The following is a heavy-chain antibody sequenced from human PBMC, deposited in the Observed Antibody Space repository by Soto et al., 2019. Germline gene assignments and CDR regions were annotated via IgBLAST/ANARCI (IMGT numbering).Heavy chain of an antibody. V-gene: IGHV1-18*04. CDR1: GYTFTSYG. J-gene: IGHJ5*02. CDR3: AKALSGLGGVDNWFDP. CDR2: ISAYNGNT. D-gene: IGHD3-16*01. Sequence: ASVKVSCQASGYTFTSYGISWVRQAPGQGLEWMGWISAYNGNTNYAQKLQGRVTMTTDTSTSTAYMELRSLRSDDTAVYYCAKALSGLGGVDNWFDPWGQGTLVTVSS.